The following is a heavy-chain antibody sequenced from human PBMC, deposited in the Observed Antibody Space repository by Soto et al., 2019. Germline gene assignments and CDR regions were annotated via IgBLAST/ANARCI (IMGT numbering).Heavy chain of an antibody. CDR3: AKSDGAEENDAFDI. V-gene: IGHV1-2*04. CDR1: GYSFTGHC. CDR2: INPNSGGT. D-gene: IGHD3-16*01. J-gene: IGHJ3*02. Sequence: QVRLVQSGPEVRKPGASVKISCEASGYSFTGHCLHWVRQAPGHGLEWMGWINPNSGGTNYAQKFQDWISITRDKALSTVYMDLSSLRSEGTAMYYCAKSDGAEENDAFDIWGQGTMISVS.